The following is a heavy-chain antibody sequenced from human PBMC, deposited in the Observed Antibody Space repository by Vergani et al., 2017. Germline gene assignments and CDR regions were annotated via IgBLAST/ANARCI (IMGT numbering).Heavy chain of an antibody. CDR1: GFTFSSYG. CDR3: AKLVDSYGSEGVDY. V-gene: IGHV3-30*18. CDR2: IKQDGSEK. D-gene: IGHD5-18*01. J-gene: IGHJ4*02. Sequence: QVQLVESGGGVVQPGRSLRLSCAASGFTFSSYGMHWVRQAPGKGLEWVANIKQDGSEKYYVDSVKGRFTISRDNSKNTLYLQMNSLRVEDTAVYYCAKLVDSYGSEGVDYWGQGTLVTVSS.